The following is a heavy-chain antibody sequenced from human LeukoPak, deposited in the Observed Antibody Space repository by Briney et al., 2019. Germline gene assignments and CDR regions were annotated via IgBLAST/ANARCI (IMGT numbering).Heavy chain of an antibody. D-gene: IGHD3-3*01. CDR3: AGLYYDFWSGLNNWFDP. V-gene: IGHV3-11*04. CDR2: ISSSGSTI. Sequence: GGSLRLSCAASGFTFSDYYMSWIRQAPGKGLEWVSYISSSGSTIYYADSVKGRFTLSRENAKPSLYLQMNSLRAEATAVYYCAGLYYDFWSGLNNWFDPWGQGTLVTVSS. CDR1: GFTFSDYY. J-gene: IGHJ5*02.